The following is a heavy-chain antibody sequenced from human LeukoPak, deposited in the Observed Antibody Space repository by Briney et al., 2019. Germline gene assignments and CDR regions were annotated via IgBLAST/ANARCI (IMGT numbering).Heavy chain of an antibody. D-gene: IGHD3-22*01. CDR1: GGSISSYY. CDR2: IYTSGST. V-gene: IGHV4-4*07. CDR3: ARDIPYYYDSSGFDAFDI. J-gene: IGHJ3*02. Sequence: PSETLSLTCTVSGGSISSYYWSWIRQPAGKGLEWIGRIYTSGSTNYNPSLKGRVTMSVDTSKNQFSLKLSSVTAADTAVYYCARDIPYYYDSSGFDAFDIWGQGTMVTVSS.